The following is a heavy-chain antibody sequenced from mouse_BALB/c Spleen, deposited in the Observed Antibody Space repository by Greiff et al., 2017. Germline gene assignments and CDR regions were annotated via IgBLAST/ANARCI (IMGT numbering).Heavy chain of an antibody. J-gene: IGHJ4*01. CDR2: ISNLAYSI. CDR1: GFTFSDYG. V-gene: IGHV5-15*02. D-gene: IGHD2-3*01. Sequence: EVQRVESGGGLVQPGGSRKLSCAASGFTFSDYGMAWVRQAPGKGPEWVAFISNLAYSIYYADTVTGRFTISRENAKNTLYLEMSSLRSEDTAMYYCARGDGYSPYAMDYWGQGTSVTVSS. CDR3: ARGDGYSPYAMDY.